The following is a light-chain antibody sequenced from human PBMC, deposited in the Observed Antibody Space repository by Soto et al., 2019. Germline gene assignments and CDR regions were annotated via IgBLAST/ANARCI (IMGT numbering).Light chain of an antibody. CDR2: GAS. CDR3: QQYDSWPLT. J-gene: IGKJ4*01. CDR1: QSIRTN. Sequence: EKVMTQSPATLSVSPGERVTLSCRASQSIRTNLAWYQQQPGQTPRLLIYGASTRATDIPARFSGSGSGTEFTLTVSSLQSEDSAVYYCQQYDSWPLTFSGGTKVEIK. V-gene: IGKV3D-15*01.